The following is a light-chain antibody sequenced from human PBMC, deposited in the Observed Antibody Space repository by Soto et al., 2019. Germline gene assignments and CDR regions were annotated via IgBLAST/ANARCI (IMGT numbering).Light chain of an antibody. V-gene: IGKV3-11*01. CDR3: HQYYKWPQT. Sequence: EIVLTQSPATLSLSPGERATLSCGASQSVSSYFAWYHQKPGQPPTLLIYDASNRATGIPARFSGSGSGTDFTLTISSLEPEDFAVYHCHQYYKWPQTFGQGTKVDIK. CDR1: QSVSSY. CDR2: DAS. J-gene: IGKJ1*01.